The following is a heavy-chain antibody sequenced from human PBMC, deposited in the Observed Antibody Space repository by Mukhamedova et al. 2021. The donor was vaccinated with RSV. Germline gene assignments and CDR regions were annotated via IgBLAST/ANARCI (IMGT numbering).Heavy chain of an antibody. CDR2: ISSSSNYI. Sequence: VRQAPGKGLEWVSSISSSSNYIYYADSVKGRFTISRDNAKNSLYLQMNSLRAEDTAVYYCASIRRPGSSTSSLLDSWGQGTLVTV. D-gene: IGHD2-2*01. V-gene: IGHV3-21*01. J-gene: IGHJ4*02. CDR3: ASIRRPGSSTSSLLDS.